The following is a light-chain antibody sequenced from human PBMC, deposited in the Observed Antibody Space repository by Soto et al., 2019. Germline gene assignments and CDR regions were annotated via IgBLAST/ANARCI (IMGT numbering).Light chain of an antibody. Sequence: DVVMTQSPLSLPVTLGQPASISCRSSQSLVHSDGNTYLNWFQQRPGQSPRRLIYKVSTRDSGVPDRFSGSGSVTDFTLRISSVEAEDVGVYYCMQGTHWPFTFGQGTKLEIK. J-gene: IGKJ2*01. V-gene: IGKV2-30*02. CDR2: KVS. CDR1: QSLVHSDGNTY. CDR3: MQGTHWPFT.